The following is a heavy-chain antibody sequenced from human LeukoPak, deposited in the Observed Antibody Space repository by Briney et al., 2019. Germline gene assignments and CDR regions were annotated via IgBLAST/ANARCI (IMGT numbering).Heavy chain of an antibody. CDR3: ARDRIAAADY. J-gene: IGHJ4*02. V-gene: IGHV3-30*04. CDR2: ISYDGSNK. CDR1: GFTFSSYA. Sequence: GGSLRLSCAASGFTFSSYAMDWVRQAPGKGLEWVAVISYDGSNKYYADSVKGRFTISRDNSKNTLYLQMNSLRAEDTAVYYCARDRIAAADYWGQGTLVTVSS. D-gene: IGHD6-13*01.